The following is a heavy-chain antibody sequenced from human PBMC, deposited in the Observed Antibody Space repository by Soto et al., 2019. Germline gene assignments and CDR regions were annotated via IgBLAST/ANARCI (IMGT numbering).Heavy chain of an antibody. CDR2: FHYGGST. V-gene: IGHV4-39*01. Sequence: SETLSLTCIVSGDSITTTTYYWGWIRQSPGKGLEWIGSFHYGGSTSYNPSLKSRVTIFVDTSKNQFSLIVSYVTAADTAVYYCAKYTSGTMRDYWGQGTLVTVSS. CDR1: GDSITTTTYY. J-gene: IGHJ4*02. D-gene: IGHD5-18*01. CDR3: AKYTSGTMRDY.